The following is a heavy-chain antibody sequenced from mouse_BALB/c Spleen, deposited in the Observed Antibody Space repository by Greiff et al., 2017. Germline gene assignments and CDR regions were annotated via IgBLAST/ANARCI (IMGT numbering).Heavy chain of an antibody. CDR1: GYTFTSYW. D-gene: IGHD1-1*01. Sequence: VKLQESGAELAKPGASVKMSCKASGYTFTSYWMHWVKQRPGQGLEWIGYINPSTGYTEYNQKFKDKATLTADKSSSTAYMQLSSLTSEDSAVYYCARSPVVPYYAMDYWGQGTSVTVSS. CDR3: ARSPVVPYYAMDY. J-gene: IGHJ4*01. CDR2: INPSTGYT. V-gene: IGHV1-7*01.